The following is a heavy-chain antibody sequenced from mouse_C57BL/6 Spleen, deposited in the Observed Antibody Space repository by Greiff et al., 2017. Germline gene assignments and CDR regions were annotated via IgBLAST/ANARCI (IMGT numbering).Heavy chain of an antibody. CDR2: INPSNGGT. J-gene: IGHJ2*01. V-gene: IGHV1-53*01. D-gene: IGHD3-3*01. CDR3: ARWGLGEGETY. Sequence: QVQLQQPGTELVKPGASVKLSCKASGYTFTSYWMHWVKQRPGQGLEWIGNINPSNGGTNYNEKFKSKATLTVDKSSSTAYMQLSSLTSEDAAVYYGARWGLGEGETYWGQGTTLTVSS. CDR1: GYTFTSYW.